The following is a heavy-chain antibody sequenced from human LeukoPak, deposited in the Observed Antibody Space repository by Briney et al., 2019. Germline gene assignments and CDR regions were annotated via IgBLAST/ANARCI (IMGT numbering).Heavy chain of an antibody. CDR2: ISSAGGT. V-gene: IGHV3-66*01. CDR1: GFSVSNNY. D-gene: IGHD2-15*01. J-gene: IGHJ4*02. Sequence: GGSLRLSCVTSGFSVSNNYMSWVRQAPGKGLEWVSVISSAGGTYYADSVKARFTISRDISKNTLFLLMNSLTVEDTAIYYCARVAYRSSWGERYYFDYWGQGTLVTVSS. CDR3: ARVAYRSSWGERYYFDY.